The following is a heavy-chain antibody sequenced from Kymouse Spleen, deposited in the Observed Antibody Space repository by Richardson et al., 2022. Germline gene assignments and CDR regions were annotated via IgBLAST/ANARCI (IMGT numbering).Heavy chain of an antibody. D-gene: IGHD6-13*01. V-gene: IGHV4-34*01. CDR1: GGSFSGYY. CDR3: ARSIAAAGPPLDY. J-gene: IGHJ4*02. CDR2: INHSGST. Sequence: QVQLQQWGAGLLKPSETLSLTCAVYGGSFSGYYWSWIRQPPGKGLEWIGEINHSGSTNYNPSLKSRVTISVDTSKNQFSLKLSSVTAADTAVYYCARSIAAAGPPLDYWGQGTLVTVSS.